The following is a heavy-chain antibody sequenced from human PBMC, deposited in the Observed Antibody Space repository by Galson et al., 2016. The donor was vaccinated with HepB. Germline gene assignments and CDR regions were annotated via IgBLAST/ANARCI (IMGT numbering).Heavy chain of an antibody. CDR1: GLTFSDHY. J-gene: IGHJ3*02. D-gene: IGHD5-12*01. Sequence: SLRLSCAASGLTFSDHYMDWVRQAPGKGLEWVGRIRDKANNYTTEYAASVEGRFSVSTDESKNSLYLQMNSLETEDPAVYYCAKPTNSDAFHIWGQGTMVTVSS. CDR2: IRDKANNYTT. V-gene: IGHV3-72*01. CDR3: AKPTNSDAFHI.